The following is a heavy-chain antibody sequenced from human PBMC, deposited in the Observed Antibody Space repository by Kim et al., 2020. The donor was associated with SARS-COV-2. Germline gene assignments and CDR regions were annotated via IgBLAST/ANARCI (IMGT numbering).Heavy chain of an antibody. CDR2: IGADGSVA. CDR3: AKHVQVGGERFDY. V-gene: IGHV3-23*01. Sequence: GGSLRLSCTVSGFTFSDYSMTWVRQAPGKGLEWVSVIGADGSVAHYADSVRGRFTISRDNSRSTVYLQMNSLRAEDTAIFYCAKHVQVGGERFDYWGQG. J-gene: IGHJ4*02. D-gene: IGHD3-16*01. CDR1: GFTFSDYS.